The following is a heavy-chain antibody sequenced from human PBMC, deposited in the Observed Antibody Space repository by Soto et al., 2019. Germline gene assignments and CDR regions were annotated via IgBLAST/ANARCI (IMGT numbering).Heavy chain of an antibody. V-gene: IGHV4-59*01. CDR1: GGSISSYY. CDR3: AREGAAGLPYYYYGMDV. Sequence: SETLSLTCTVSGGSISSYYWSWIRQPPGKGLEWIGYIYYSGSTNYNPSLKSRVTISVDTSKKQFSLKLSSVTAADTAVYYCAREGAAGLPYYYYGMDVWGQGTTVTVS. D-gene: IGHD6-13*01. J-gene: IGHJ6*02. CDR2: IYYSGST.